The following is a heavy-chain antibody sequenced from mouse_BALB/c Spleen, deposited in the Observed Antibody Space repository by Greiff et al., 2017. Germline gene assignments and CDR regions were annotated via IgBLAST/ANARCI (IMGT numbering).Heavy chain of an antibody. Sequence: EVKVVESGGGLVQPGGSLKLSCAASGFTFSSYTMSWVRQTPEKRLEWVAYISNGGGSTYYPDTVKGRFTISRDNAKNTLYLQMSSLKSEDTAMYYCARQKGYDGMDYWGQGTSVTVSS. V-gene: IGHV5-12-2*01. CDR1: GFTFSSYT. CDR3: ARQKGYDGMDY. CDR2: ISNGGGST. D-gene: IGHD2-14*01. J-gene: IGHJ4*01.